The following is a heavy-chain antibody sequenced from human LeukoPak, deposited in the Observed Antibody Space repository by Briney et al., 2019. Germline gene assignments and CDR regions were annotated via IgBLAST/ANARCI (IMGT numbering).Heavy chain of an antibody. CDR1: GGSISSYY. Sequence: SETLSLTCTVSGGSISSYYWSWIRQPPGKGLEWIGSIYYSGSTYYNPSLKSRVTISVDTSKNQFSLKLSSVTAADTAVYYCARSSGWSQFLHWYFDLWGRGTLVTVSS. J-gene: IGHJ2*01. CDR3: ARSSGWSQFLHWYFDL. CDR2: IYYSGST. D-gene: IGHD6-19*01. V-gene: IGHV4-59*12.